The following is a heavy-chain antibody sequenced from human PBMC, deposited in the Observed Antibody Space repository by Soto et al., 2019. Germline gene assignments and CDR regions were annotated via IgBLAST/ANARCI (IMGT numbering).Heavy chain of an antibody. CDR1: GFTFSSYS. CDR2: ISSSSSTI. V-gene: IGHV3-48*01. D-gene: IGHD4-17*01. J-gene: IGHJ3*02. Sequence: GGSLRLSCAASGFTFSSYSMNWVRQAPGKGLEWVSYISSSSSTIYYADSVKGRFTISRDNAKNSLYLQMNSLGAEDTAVYYCARDSPHPNDYGGYDAFDIWGQGTMVTVSS. CDR3: ARDSPHPNDYGGYDAFDI.